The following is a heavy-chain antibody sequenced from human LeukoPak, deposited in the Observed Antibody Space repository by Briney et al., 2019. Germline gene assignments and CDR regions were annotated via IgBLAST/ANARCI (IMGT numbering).Heavy chain of an antibody. CDR1: GYTFTSYG. J-gene: IGHJ6*02. CDR2: ISAYNGNT. CDR3: ASKHTYYYGMDV. V-gene: IGHV1-18*01. Sequence: ASVKVSCKASGYTFTSYGIGWVRQAPGQGLEWMGWISAYNGNTNYAQKLQGRVTMTTDTSTSTAYMELRSLRSDDTAVYYCASKHTYYYGMDVWGQGTTVTVSS.